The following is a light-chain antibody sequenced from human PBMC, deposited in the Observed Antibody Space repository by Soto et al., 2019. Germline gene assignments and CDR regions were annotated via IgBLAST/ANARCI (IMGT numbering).Light chain of an antibody. CDR2: GAS. CDR1: QSVKTF. V-gene: IGKV3-15*01. Sequence: EIVLTQSPATLSLSPGERATLSCRASQSVKTFLVWYQQRPGQAPRLLIYGASTRATDMPGRFSGRGSGTEFTLTISSLQSEDYAVYYCQQYRNWPRTFGQGTKVDIK. J-gene: IGKJ1*01. CDR3: QQYRNWPRT.